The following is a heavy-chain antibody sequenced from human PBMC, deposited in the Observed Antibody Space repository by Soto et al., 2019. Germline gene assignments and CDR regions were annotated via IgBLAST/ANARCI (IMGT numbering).Heavy chain of an antibody. CDR3: ARGAMANFDY. CDR2: LIAMLGTP. D-gene: IGHD5-18*01. J-gene: IGHJ4*02. V-gene: IGHV1-69*13. Sequence: SVKVSCKASGVTFGSHGIAWVRQAPGQGLEWMGGLIAMLGTPTYARKVQGRATITADESLTSSYLELRSLRSEDTAVYFCARGAMANFDYWGQGTVVTVSS. CDR1: GVTFGSHG.